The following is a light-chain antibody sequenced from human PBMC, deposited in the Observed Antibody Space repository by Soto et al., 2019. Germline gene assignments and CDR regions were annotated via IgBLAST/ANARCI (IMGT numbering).Light chain of an antibody. V-gene: IGLV2-14*01. CDR3: SSYTSTSTLPYV. J-gene: IGLJ1*01. Sequence: LTQPASVSGSPGQSITISCTGTSSDVGGYNYVCWYQHHPGKAPKLIIYEVSDRPSGVSSRFSGSKSGNTASLTISGLQAEDEADYYCSSYTSTSTLPYVFGTGAKVTVL. CDR1: SSDVGGYNY. CDR2: EVS.